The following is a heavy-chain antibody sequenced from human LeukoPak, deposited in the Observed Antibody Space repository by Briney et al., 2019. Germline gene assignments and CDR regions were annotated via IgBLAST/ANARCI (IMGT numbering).Heavy chain of an antibody. D-gene: IGHD3-22*01. V-gene: IGHV3-30*18. Sequence: PGGSLRLSCAASGFTFSSYGMHWVRQAPGKGLEWVAVISYDGSNKYYADSVKGRFTISRDNSKNTLYLQMNSLRAEDTAVYYCAKQKDQGFYYDSSGLDYWGQGTLVTVSS. CDR2: ISYDGSNK. CDR1: GFTFSSYG. CDR3: AKQKDQGFYYDSSGLDY. J-gene: IGHJ4*02.